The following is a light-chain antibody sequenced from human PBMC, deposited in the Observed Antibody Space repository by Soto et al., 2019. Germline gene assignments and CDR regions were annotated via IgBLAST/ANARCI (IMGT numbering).Light chain of an antibody. J-gene: IGKJ1*01. V-gene: IGKV1-5*01. CDR1: QSISGW. CDR3: QQYNSYSLT. Sequence: IQMSQSPSTLSGSLGDRGTHTCRASQSISGWLAWYQQKPGKAPKLLIYDASSLKSGVPSRFSGSGCGAEFTLTISSLQPDDFATYYCQQYNSYSLTFGQGTKVDIK. CDR2: DAS.